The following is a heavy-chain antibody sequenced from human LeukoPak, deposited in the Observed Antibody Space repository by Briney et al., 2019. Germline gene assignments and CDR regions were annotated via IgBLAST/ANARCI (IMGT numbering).Heavy chain of an antibody. CDR1: GFTVCSNY. Sequence: GGSLRLYCAASGFTVCSNYRSWDRPAQGKGLEWCLVIYNGGSTYYADSVNGRFTLSGQNSKNTLYLKMKSMRAEDTAVYYCARVSVGDYDILTGYYRHPYFFDYWGQGTLVTVSS. D-gene: IGHD3-9*01. V-gene: IGHV3-53*04. J-gene: IGHJ4*02. CDR3: ARVSVGDYDILTGYYRHPYFFDY. CDR2: IYNGGST.